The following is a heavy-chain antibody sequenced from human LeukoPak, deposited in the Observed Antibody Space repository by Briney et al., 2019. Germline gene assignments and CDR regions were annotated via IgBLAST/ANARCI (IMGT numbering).Heavy chain of an antibody. CDR2: IYYSGST. D-gene: IGHD3-10*01. CDR1: GGSISSYY. CDR3: ARVSYYGSGPPSYAFDI. V-gene: IGHV4-59*01. J-gene: IGHJ3*02. Sequence: SETLSLTCTVSGGSISSYYWSWIRQPPGKGLEWIGYIYYSGSTNYNPSLKSRVTISVDTSKNQFSLKLSSVTAADTAVYYCARVSYYGSGPPSYAFDIWGQGTMVTVSS.